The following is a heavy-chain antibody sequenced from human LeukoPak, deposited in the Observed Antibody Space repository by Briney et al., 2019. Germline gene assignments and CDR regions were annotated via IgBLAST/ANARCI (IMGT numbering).Heavy chain of an antibody. CDR2: INYSGST. V-gene: IGHV4-39*07. J-gene: IGHJ4*02. CDR3: ARVYCSSTSCYPEYYFDY. CDR1: GGSINSNNHY. Sequence: SETLSLTCTVSGGSINSNNHYWGWIRQSPGKGLEWIGSINYSGSTNYNPSLKSRVTISVDTSKNQFSLKLSSVTAADTAVYYCARVYCSSTSCYPEYYFDYWGQGTLVTVSS. D-gene: IGHD2-2*01.